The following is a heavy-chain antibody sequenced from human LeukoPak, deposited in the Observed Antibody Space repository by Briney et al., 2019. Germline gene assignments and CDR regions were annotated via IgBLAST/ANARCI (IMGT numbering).Heavy chain of an antibody. CDR2: ISWNSGSI. CDR1: GFTFDDYA. J-gene: IGHJ4*02. V-gene: IGHV3-9*01. CDR3: ARDCTGYYDILTGCPLDY. D-gene: IGHD3-9*01. Sequence: GGSLRLSCAASGFTFDDYAMHWVRQAPGKGLEWVSGISWNSGSIGYADSVKGRFTISRDNAKNSLDLQMESLRAEDTAVYYCARDCTGYYDILTGCPLDYWGQGTLVTVSS.